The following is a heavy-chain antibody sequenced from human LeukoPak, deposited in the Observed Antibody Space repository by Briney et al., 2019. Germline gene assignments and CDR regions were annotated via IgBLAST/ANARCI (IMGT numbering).Heavy chain of an antibody. D-gene: IGHD6-13*01. CDR2: INPNSGGT. V-gene: IGHV1-2*02. CDR1: GYTFTGYY. J-gene: IGHJ4*02. Sequence: EASVKVSCKASGYTFTGYYMHWVRKAPGQGLEWMGWINPNSGGTNYAQKFQGRVTMTRDTSISTAYMELSRLRSDDTAVYYCARVIAAVYYFDYWGQGTLVTVSS. CDR3: ARVIAAVYYFDY.